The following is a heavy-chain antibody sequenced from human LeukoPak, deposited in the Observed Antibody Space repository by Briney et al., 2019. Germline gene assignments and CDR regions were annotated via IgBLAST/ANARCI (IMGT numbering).Heavy chain of an antibody. CDR3: ARDSLPSLATVVTAYFDY. CDR2: IYPNSGGT. D-gene: IGHD4-23*01. J-gene: IGHJ4*02. CDR1: GYTFTGYY. V-gene: IGHV1-2*02. Sequence: PQASVKVSCKASGYTFTGYYMHWVRQAPGQGLEWMGWIYPNSGGTNYAQKFQGRVTMTRDTSISTAYMELSRLRSDDTAVYYCARDSLPSLATVVTAYFDYWGQGTLVTVSS.